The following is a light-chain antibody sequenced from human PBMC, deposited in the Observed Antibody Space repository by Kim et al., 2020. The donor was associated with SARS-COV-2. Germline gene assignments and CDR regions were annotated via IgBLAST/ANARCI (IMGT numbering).Light chain of an antibody. J-gene: IGKJ1*01. CDR1: QSISSW. V-gene: IGKV1-5*01. Sequence: DIQMTQSPSTLSASVGDRVTITCRASQSISSWLAWYQQKPGKVPKLLIYDASSLESGVPSRFSGSGSGTEFTLTISSLQPDDFATYYCQQFSGTFGQGTKVDIK. CDR3: QQFSGT. CDR2: DAS.